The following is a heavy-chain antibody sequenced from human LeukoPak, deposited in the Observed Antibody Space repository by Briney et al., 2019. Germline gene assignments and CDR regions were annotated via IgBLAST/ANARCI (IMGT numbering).Heavy chain of an antibody. D-gene: IGHD2-2*03. Sequence: ASVKVSCKASGGTFSSYGISWVRQAPGQGLEWMGWISAYNGNTNYAQKLQGRVTMTTDTSTSTAYMELRGLRSDDTAVYYCARDTSYIGYCDVWGKGTTVTVSS. CDR2: ISAYNGNT. V-gene: IGHV1-18*01. CDR1: GGTFSSYG. J-gene: IGHJ6*04. CDR3: ARDTSYIGYCDV.